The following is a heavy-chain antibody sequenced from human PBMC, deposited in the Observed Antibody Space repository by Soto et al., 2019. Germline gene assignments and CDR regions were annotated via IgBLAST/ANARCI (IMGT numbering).Heavy chain of an antibody. J-gene: IGHJ6*02. D-gene: IGHD1-7*01. CDR1: SGSIDNVYW. Sequence: SETLSLTCAVSSGSIDNVYWWSWVRQSPGKGLEWIGETSHDGVTNYNPSLEGRDTISIDKSKNQFYLDLNSVTAADTAIYYCARNGDCTRPCCIVGWFDPWGPGTLVTVSSGKIRGYPVTGTTRDYYYGMDVWGQGTTVTVS. CDR3: ARNGDCTRPCCIVGWFDPWGPGTLVTVSSGKIRGYPVTGTTRDYYYGMDV. CDR2: TSHDGVT. V-gene: IGHV4-4*02.